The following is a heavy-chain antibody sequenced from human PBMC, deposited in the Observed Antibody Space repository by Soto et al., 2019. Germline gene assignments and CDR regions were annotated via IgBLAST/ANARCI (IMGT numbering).Heavy chain of an antibody. D-gene: IGHD2-2*01. CDR3: ARDYTAYDYGDY. CDR1: GFTFRSSP. CDR2: ISSGNTI. V-gene: IGHV3-48*01. Sequence: EVLLVESGGGLVRPGGSLRLSCAASGFTFRSSPMNWVRRTPGKGLEWVSYISSGNTIYYTDSVKGRFTISRDNARNSLYLQMNSLRAEDTAVYYCARDYTAYDYGDYWGQGTLVTVSA. J-gene: IGHJ4*02.